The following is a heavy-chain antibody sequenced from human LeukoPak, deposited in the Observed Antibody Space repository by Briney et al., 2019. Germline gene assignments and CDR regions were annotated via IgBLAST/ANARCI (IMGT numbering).Heavy chain of an antibody. J-gene: IGHJ3*02. V-gene: IGHV3-30*04. CDR1: GFTFSSYA. CDR3: ARERLPHDAFDI. D-gene: IGHD4-11*01. CDR2: ISYDGSNK. Sequence: GGSLRLSCAASGFTFSSYAMHWVRQAPGKGLEWVAVISYDGSNKYYADSVKGRFTISRDNSKNTLYLQMNSLRAEDTAVYYCARERLPHDAFDIWGQGTVVTVSS.